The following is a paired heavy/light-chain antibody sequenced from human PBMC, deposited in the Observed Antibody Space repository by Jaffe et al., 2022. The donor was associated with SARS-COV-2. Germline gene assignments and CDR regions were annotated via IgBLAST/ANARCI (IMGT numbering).Heavy chain of an antibody. J-gene: IGHJ4*02. Sequence: EVQLVESGGGLVKPGGSLRLSCAASGFTFTNAWMNWVRQAPGKGLEWVARIKRKTDSGPTDYAAPAKGRFIISRDDSKNMLYLQINSLKTEDSGVYYCGHPGGNWHEAYWGQGTLVTVSS. CDR3: GHPGGNWHEAY. CDR1: GFTFTNAW. V-gene: IGHV3-15*01. CDR2: IKRKTDSGPT. D-gene: IGHD3-16*01.
Light chain of an antibody. Sequence: DIVVTQSPLFLPVIPGEPASISCRSSQSLLHRDGNHYLDWYLQKPGQSPQLLIFLGSNRASGVPDRISGSGSGTDFTLKISRVEAEDVGVYYCMQTLQTPYTFGQGTKLEIK. CDR3: MQTLQTPYT. J-gene: IGKJ2*01. V-gene: IGKV2-28*01. CDR2: LGS. CDR1: QSLLHRDGNHY.